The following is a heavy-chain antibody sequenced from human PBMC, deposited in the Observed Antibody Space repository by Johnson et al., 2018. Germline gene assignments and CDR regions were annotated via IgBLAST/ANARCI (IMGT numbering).Heavy chain of an antibody. CDR3: ARQYAHYDSSGYYYLGYFQH. V-gene: IGHV4-39*01. CDR2: ISYSGSP. J-gene: IGHJ1*01. D-gene: IGHD3-22*01. Sequence: QVQLVQSGGGLVQPGGSLRLSCAVSGFTFSSYAMTWVRHAPGKGLEWIGSISYSGSPYYNPSLKSRVTISVDTSKNQFSLKLRSVTAADTAVYYCARQYAHYDSSGYYYLGYFQHWGQGTLVTVSS. CDR1: GFTFSSYA.